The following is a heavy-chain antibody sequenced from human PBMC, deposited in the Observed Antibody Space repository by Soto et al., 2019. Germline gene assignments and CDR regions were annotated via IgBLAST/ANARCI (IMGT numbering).Heavy chain of an antibody. CDR3: ARHLRGSSYSSMAV. CDR2: IYYSGST. Sequence: SETLSLTCTVSGGSISSSSYYWGWIRQPPGKGLEWIGSIYYSGSTYYNPSLKSRVTISVDTSKNQFSLKLSSVTAADTAVYYWARHLRGSSYSSMAVWGKGTRVTVPS. V-gene: IGHV4-39*01. J-gene: IGHJ6*03. CDR1: GGSISSSSYY.